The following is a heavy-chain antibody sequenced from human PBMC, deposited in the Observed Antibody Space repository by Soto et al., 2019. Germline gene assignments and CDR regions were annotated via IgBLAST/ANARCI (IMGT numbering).Heavy chain of an antibody. V-gene: IGHV1-3*01. CDR3: ARAATVGSGYAWPFDY. CDR2: INAGNGNT. D-gene: IGHD5-12*01. CDR1: GYTFTSYA. Sequence: GASVKVSCTASGYTFTSYAMHWVRQAPGQRLEWMGWINAGNGNTKYSQKFQGRVTITRDTSASTAYMELSSLRSEDTAVYYCARAATVGSGYAWPFDYWGQGTLVTVSS. J-gene: IGHJ4*02.